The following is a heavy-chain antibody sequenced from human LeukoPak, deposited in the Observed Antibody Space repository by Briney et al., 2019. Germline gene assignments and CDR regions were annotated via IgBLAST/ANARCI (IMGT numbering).Heavy chain of an antibody. J-gene: IGHJ4*02. Sequence: GGSLRLSCAASGLTFRTYAMIWVRQPPGKGLEWVSSIFPSGGEIHYADSVKGRFTISRDNSKSTLSLQMNSLRAEDTAIYYCATYRQVQVPFECWGQGTLVTVSS. CDR2: IFPSGGEI. CDR1: GLTFRTYA. D-gene: IGHD5-18*01. V-gene: IGHV3-23*01. CDR3: ATYRQVQVPFEC.